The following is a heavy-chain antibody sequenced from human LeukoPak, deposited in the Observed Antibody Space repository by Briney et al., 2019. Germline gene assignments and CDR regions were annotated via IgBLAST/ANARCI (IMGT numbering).Heavy chain of an antibody. Sequence: PGGSLRLSCAASGFTFSSYWMHWVRQAPGKGLVWVSRISSDGSSTNYADSVKGRFTISRDNAKNTLYLQMNSLRAEDTAVYYCARATSEALDYWGQGTLVTVSS. J-gene: IGHJ4*02. CDR3: ARATSEALDY. CDR2: ISSDGSST. D-gene: IGHD3-3*01. V-gene: IGHV3-74*01. CDR1: GFTFSSYW.